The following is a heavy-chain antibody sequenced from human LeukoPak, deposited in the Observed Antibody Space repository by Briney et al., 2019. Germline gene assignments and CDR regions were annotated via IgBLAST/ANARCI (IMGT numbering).Heavy chain of an antibody. D-gene: IGHD6-13*01. CDR3: ATGGSSSWHRPSNNWFDP. CDR2: LDPEDGET. Sequence: ASVKVSCKVSGYTLTELSMHWVRQAPGKGLEWMGGLDPEDGETIYAQKFQGRVTMTEDTSTDTAYMELSSLRSEDTAVYYCATGGSSSWHRPSNNWFDPWGQGTLVTVSS. J-gene: IGHJ5*02. V-gene: IGHV1-24*01. CDR1: GYTLTELS.